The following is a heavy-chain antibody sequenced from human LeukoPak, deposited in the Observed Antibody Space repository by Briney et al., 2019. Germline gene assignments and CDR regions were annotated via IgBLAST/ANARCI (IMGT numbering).Heavy chain of an antibody. CDR2: IDGSGGRGEKT. CDR3: AKDLSVYYDFWSGHYYFDY. CDR1: GFTFSRYA. V-gene: IGHV3-23*01. J-gene: IGHJ4*02. Sequence: QTGGSLRLSCEASGFTFSRYAMSWVRQAPGKGLEWVSGIDGSGGRGEKTYYADSVKGRFTISRDNSKNTLFLQMNSLRAEDTAIYYCAKDLSVYYDFWSGHYYFDYWGLGTLVTVSS. D-gene: IGHD3-3*01.